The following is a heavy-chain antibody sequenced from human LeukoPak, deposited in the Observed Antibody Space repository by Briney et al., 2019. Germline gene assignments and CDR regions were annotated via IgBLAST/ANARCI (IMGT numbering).Heavy chain of an antibody. Sequence: GGSLRLSCADSGFTFSNYNMNWVRQAPGKAVEWVSSITSSGTYTFYADSVKGRFTTSRDNAKNSLYLQMDSLGPEDTAVYYCARDPYSGNYGTYYYYYMDVWGKGTTVTISS. D-gene: IGHD1-26*01. V-gene: IGHV3-21*01. CDR3: ARDPYSGNYGTYYYYYMDV. CDR1: GFTFSNYN. J-gene: IGHJ6*03. CDR2: ITSSGTYT.